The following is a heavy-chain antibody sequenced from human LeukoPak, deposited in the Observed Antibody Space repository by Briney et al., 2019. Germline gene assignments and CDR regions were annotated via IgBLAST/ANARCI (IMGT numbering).Heavy chain of an antibody. Sequence: PGRSLRLSCAASGFTFSSYAMHWVRQAPGKGLEWVAVISYDGSNKYYADSVKGRFTISRDNSKNTLYLQMNSLRAEDTAVYYCARVAVGWPRTPDYDYVRYGMDVWGQGTTVTVSS. D-gene: IGHD3-16*01. J-gene: IGHJ6*02. V-gene: IGHV3-30-3*01. CDR2: ISYDGSNK. CDR3: ARVAVGWPRTPDYDYVRYGMDV. CDR1: GFTFSSYA.